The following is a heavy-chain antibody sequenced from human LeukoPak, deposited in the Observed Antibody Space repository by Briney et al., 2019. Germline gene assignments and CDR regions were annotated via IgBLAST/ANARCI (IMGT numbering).Heavy chain of an antibody. D-gene: IGHD3-22*01. J-gene: IGHJ3*02. CDR1: GYTFTSYD. CDR2: INAGNGNT. CDR3: ARGRLDDYYDSSDDAFDI. V-gene: IGHV1-3*03. Sequence: ASVKVSCKASGYTFTSYDINWVRQATGQRLEWMGWINAGNGNTKYSQEFQGRVTITRDTSASTAYMELSSLRSEDMAVYYCARGRLDDYYDSSDDAFDIWGQGTMVTVSS.